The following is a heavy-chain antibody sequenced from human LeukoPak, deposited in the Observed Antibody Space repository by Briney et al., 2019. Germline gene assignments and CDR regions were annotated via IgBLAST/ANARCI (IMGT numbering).Heavy chain of an antibody. CDR1: GFTFSRHA. D-gene: IGHD1-26*01. Sequence: GGSLRLSCAASGFTFSRHAMSWVRQAPGEGLEWVSAISSSGGSTYYADSVKGRFTISRDNSKNTLYLQMNSLRGEDTAVYYCPKDDGTGWGQGILVTVSS. J-gene: IGHJ4*02. V-gene: IGHV3-23*01. CDR2: ISSSGGST. CDR3: PKDDGTG.